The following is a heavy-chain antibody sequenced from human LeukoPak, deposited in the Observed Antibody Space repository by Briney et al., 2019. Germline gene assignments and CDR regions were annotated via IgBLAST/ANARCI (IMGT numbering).Heavy chain of an antibody. V-gene: IGHV3-33*01. CDR3: ARGPYSSSWYYFEY. CDR1: GFIFTSHG. D-gene: IGHD6-13*01. J-gene: IGHJ4*02. Sequence: LPGGSLRLSCEAPGFIFTSHGMHWVRQAQGKGLEWVAVIWFDGSNQFYADSVKGRFTISRDNSKNTLYLQMNSLRAEDTAVYYCARGPYSSSWYYFEYWGQGTLVTVSS. CDR2: IWFDGSNQ.